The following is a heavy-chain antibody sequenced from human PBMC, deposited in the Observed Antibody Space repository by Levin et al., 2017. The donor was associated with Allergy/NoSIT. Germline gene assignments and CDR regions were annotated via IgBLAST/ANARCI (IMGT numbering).Heavy chain of an antibody. Sequence: GGSLRLSCAASGFTFSSYAMHWVRQAPGKGLEWVAVISYDGSNKYYADSVKGRFTISRDNSKNTLYLQMNSLRAEDTAVYYCARDPFTYYDILTGPKPLDYWGQGTLVTVSS. D-gene: IGHD3-9*01. CDR3: ARDPFTYYDILTGPKPLDY. CDR2: ISYDGSNK. V-gene: IGHV3-30-3*01. J-gene: IGHJ4*02. CDR1: GFTFSSYA.